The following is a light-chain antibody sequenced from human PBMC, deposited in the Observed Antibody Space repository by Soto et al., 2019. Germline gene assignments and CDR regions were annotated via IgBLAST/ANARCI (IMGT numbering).Light chain of an antibody. Sequence: EIVLTQSPATLSLSPGERATLSCRASQSVSSYLAWYQQKPGQAPRLLIYDASNRATGIPARFSGSGSGTDFTLTINSLEPEDFAVYYCQQRSNWPYTFGQGTKLDIK. CDR1: QSVSSY. V-gene: IGKV3-11*01. CDR2: DAS. J-gene: IGKJ2*01. CDR3: QQRSNWPYT.